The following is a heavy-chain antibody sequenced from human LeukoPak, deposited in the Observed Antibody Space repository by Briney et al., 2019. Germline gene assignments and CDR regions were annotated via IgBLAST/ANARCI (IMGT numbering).Heavy chain of an antibody. CDR1: GDSVSSNSAA. Sequence: SQTLSLTCAISGDSVSSNSAAWNWIRQSPSRGLERLGRTYYRSKWYNDYAVSVKSRITINPDTSKNQFSLQLNSVTPEDTAVYYCARDQRDYYGSGSYFGAFDIWGQGTMVTVSS. CDR2: TYYRSKWYN. CDR3: ARDQRDYYGSGSYFGAFDI. J-gene: IGHJ3*02. D-gene: IGHD3-10*01. V-gene: IGHV6-1*01.